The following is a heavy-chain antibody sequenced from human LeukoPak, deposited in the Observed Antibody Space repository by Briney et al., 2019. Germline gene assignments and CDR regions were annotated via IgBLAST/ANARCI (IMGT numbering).Heavy chain of an antibody. V-gene: IGHV3-9*01. Sequence: GRSLRLSCAASVLTFYLYAIHWVRQAPGQGLEWVSGINWNSGRIGYADSVKGRFTISRDNAKNSLFLQMNSLKVEDTALYYCVKDISGYYAYSFDVWGQGTMVTVSS. J-gene: IGHJ3*01. CDR2: INWNSGRI. CDR3: VKDISGYYAYSFDV. D-gene: IGHD5-18*01. CDR1: VLTFYLYA.